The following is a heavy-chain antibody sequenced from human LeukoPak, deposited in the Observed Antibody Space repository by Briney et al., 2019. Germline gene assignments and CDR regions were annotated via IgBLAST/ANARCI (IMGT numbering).Heavy chain of an antibody. CDR2: INQDGSEK. Sequence: GGSLRLSCAASGFTFSNYWMSWVRQAPGKGLEWVAHINQDGSEKHYVDSVKGRFTISRDNAKNSLYLQMNSLRAEDTAVYYCARARYCSSASCWFVYWGQGTLVTVSS. D-gene: IGHD2-2*01. CDR3: ARARYCSSASCWFVY. V-gene: IGHV3-7*03. CDR1: GFTFSNYW. J-gene: IGHJ4*02.